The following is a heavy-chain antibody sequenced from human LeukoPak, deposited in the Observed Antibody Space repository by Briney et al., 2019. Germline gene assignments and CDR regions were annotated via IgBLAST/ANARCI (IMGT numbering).Heavy chain of an antibody. CDR3: VRQPYSSGAYYFDY. V-gene: IGHV4-59*08. D-gene: IGHD3-22*01. CDR1: GGSLSGYY. Sequence: SETLSLTCIVSGGSLSGYYWSWIRQPPGKGLEWIGYIFYTGSSKYNPSLKSRVTMSVDTSKNQFSLNLSSVTAADTAAYYCVRQPYSSGAYYFDYWGQGTLVTVSS. J-gene: IGHJ4*02. CDR2: IFYTGSS.